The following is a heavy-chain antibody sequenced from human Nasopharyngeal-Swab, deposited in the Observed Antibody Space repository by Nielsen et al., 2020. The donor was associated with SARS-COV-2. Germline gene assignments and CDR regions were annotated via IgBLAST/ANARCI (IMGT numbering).Heavy chain of an antibody. Sequence: GGSLRLSCAASGFRFSSYGMHWVRQAPGKGLEWVAVIWYDGGNKYYADSVKGRFTISRDNSKNTLYLQMNSLRAEDTAVYYCAREVSTGWYRGAAFDIWGQGTMVTVSS. V-gene: IGHV3-33*01. CDR2: IWYDGGNK. CDR1: GFRFSSYG. CDR3: AREVSTGWYRGAAFDI. D-gene: IGHD6-19*01. J-gene: IGHJ3*02.